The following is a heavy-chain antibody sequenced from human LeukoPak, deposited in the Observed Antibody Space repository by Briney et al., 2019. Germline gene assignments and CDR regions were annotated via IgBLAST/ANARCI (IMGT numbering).Heavy chain of an antibody. CDR2: ISGDGGST. V-gene: IGHV3-43*02. Sequence: PGGSLRLSCAASGFTFDAYAMHWVRQAPGKGLEWVSLISGDGGSTYYADSVKGRFTISRDNSKNSLYLQMNSLRTEDTALYYCAKDIWPGWWLQLDYWGQGTLVTVSS. D-gene: IGHD5-24*01. CDR1: GFTFDAYA. CDR3: AKDIWPGWWLQLDY. J-gene: IGHJ4*02.